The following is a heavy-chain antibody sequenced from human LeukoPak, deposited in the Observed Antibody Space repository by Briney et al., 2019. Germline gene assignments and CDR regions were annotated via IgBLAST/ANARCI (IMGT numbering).Heavy chain of an antibody. D-gene: IGHD6-13*01. Sequence: ASVKVSCKASGYTFTGYHMHWVRQAPGQGLEWMGWINPNSGGTNYAQKFQGRVTMTRDTSISTAYMELSRLRSDDTAVYYCARDLQVAAAVDYWGQGTLVTVSS. CDR3: ARDLQVAAAVDY. CDR2: INPNSGGT. CDR1: GYTFTGYH. V-gene: IGHV1-2*02. J-gene: IGHJ4*02.